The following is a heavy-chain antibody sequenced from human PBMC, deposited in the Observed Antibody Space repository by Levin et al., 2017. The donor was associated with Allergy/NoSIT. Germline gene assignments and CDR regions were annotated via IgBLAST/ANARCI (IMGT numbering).Heavy chain of an antibody. Sequence: KTGGSLRLSCVGSGFRFSDAWMSWGRQTPGKGLEWVGRIKGKIDGGTAEYPAPVKGRFTISRDDSKNTIYLQMNSLETEDTAVYYCITGGDGIDGWGQGTTVTVSS. V-gene: IGHV3-15*01. CDR2: IKGKIDGGTA. J-gene: IGHJ6*02. D-gene: IGHD3-16*01. CDR3: ITGGDGIDG. CDR1: GFRFSDAW.